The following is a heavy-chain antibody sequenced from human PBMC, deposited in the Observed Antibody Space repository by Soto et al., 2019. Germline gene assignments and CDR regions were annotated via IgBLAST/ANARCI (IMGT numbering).Heavy chain of an antibody. V-gene: IGHV4-39*01. CDR1: GDSISSSNYY. D-gene: IGHD1-1*01. CDR2: IHYSGRT. Sequence: SETLSLTCTVSGDSISSSNYYWGWIRQPPGKGLEWIGNIHYSGRTYYNPSLKSRVTISVDTSKNQFSLKLSSVTAADTAVYYCARTLPNRQLFDSWSQGTLVTVSS. CDR3: ARTLPNRQLFDS. J-gene: IGHJ4*02.